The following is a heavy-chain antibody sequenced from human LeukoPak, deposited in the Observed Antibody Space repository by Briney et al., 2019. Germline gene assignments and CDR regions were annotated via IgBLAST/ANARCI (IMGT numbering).Heavy chain of an antibody. V-gene: IGHV4-4*07. D-gene: IGHD4-23*01. CDR3: ARGPRGGNNYFYGMDI. J-gene: IGHJ6*02. CDR1: GGSISSHY. CDR2: VYTSEST. Sequence: SETLSLTCTVSGGSISSHYWSWIRQPAGKGLEWIGRVYTSESTYYNPSLRSRVTMSVDTSKNEFSLKLTSVTAADTAVYYCARGPRGGNNYFYGMDIWGQGTTVTVSS.